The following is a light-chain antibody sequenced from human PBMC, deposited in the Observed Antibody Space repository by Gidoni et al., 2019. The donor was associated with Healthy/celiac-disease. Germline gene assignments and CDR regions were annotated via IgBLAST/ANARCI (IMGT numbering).Light chain of an antibody. CDR1: QSISSY. J-gene: IGKJ2*01. CDR3: QQSYSTPYT. Sequence: DIQMTQYPSSLSASVGDRVTITCRASQSISSYLNWYQQRPGKAPKLLIYAASSLQSGVTSRFSGSGSGTDFTLTISSLQPEDVATYYCQQSYSTPYTFGQGTKLEIK. V-gene: IGKV1-39*01. CDR2: AAS.